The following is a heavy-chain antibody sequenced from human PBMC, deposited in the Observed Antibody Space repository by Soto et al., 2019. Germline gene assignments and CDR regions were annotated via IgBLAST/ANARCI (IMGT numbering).Heavy chain of an antibody. Sequence: ASVKVSCKASGYTFSSYGISWVRQAPGQGLEWMGWISAYNNNTNYAQKLQGRVTITTDASTSTAYMELRSLRSEDTAVYYCARVRDIDDPRENYYYYYGMDVWGQGTTVTVSS. V-gene: IGHV1-18*01. CDR3: ARVRDIDDPRENYYYYYGMDV. CDR2: ISAYNNNT. CDR1: GYTFSSYG. J-gene: IGHJ6*02. D-gene: IGHD5-12*01.